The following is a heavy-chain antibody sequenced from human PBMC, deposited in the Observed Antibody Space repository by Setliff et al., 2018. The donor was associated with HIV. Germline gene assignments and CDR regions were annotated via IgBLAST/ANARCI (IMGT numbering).Heavy chain of an antibody. CDR2: INPSGGST. D-gene: IGHD6-25*01. CDR3: AKDGDYRSGDYDAFDI. CDR1: GYTFTSYY. J-gene: IGHJ3*02. Sequence: ASVKVSCKASGYTFTSYYMHWVRQAPGQGLEWMGIINPSGGSTSYAQKFQGRVTISRDNFRNTVDLQMNNLRPEDTAVYYCAKDGDYRSGDYDAFDIWGQGTMVTVSS. V-gene: IGHV1-46*01.